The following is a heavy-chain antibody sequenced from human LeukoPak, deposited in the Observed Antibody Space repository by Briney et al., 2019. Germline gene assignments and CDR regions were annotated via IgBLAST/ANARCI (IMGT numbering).Heavy chain of an antibody. Sequence: GGSLRLSCAASGFTFSSYWMHWVRQAPGKGLVWVSRINSDGSSTSYADSVKGRFTISRDNAKNTLYLQMNSLRAEDTAVYYCASRRRYCSGGSCYSYFDYWGQGTLVTVSS. D-gene: IGHD2-15*01. CDR3: ASRRRYCSGGSCYSYFDY. CDR2: INSDGSST. J-gene: IGHJ4*02. V-gene: IGHV3-74*01. CDR1: GFTFSSYW.